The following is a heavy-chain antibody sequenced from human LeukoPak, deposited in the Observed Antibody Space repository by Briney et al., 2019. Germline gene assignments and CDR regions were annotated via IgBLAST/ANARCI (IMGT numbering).Heavy chain of an antibody. D-gene: IGHD5-12*01. CDR1: GGSISSYY. Sequence: SETLSLTCTVSGGSISSYYWSWIRQPPGKGLEWIGYIYYSGSTNYNPSLKSRVPISVDTSKNQFSLKLSSVTAADTAVYYCARRGSGYDYFDYWGQGTLVTVSS. CDR2: IYYSGST. V-gene: IGHV4-59*08. CDR3: ARRGSGYDYFDY. J-gene: IGHJ4*02.